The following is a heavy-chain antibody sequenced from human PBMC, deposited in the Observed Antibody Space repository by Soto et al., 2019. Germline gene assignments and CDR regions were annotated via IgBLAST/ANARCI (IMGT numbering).Heavy chain of an antibody. CDR2: IYHTGTT. CDR3: ARAEDIVVVAGGAFDI. D-gene: IGHD2-15*01. J-gene: IGHJ3*02. CDR1: GDSIIGIYH. V-gene: IGHV4-38-2*01. Sequence: PSETLSLTCAVSGDSIIGIYHWAWIRQSPGRGLEWIASIYHTGTTYYTPSLESRVTIPVDTSKNQFSLRLSSVTAADSAVYYCARAEDIVVVAGGAFDIWGQGTMVTVS.